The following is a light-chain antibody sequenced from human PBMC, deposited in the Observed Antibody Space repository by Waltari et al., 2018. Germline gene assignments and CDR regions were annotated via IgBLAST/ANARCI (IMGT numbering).Light chain of an antibody. J-gene: IGLJ2*01. Sequence: QSVSTQPPSASGPPGQRVTISSSGSRSPIGKNTVNWYQQPPGPAPKLVIYFNAPRPSGVPDRFSGSKSGTSASLAISGLQSEDEADFHCAVWDDSLNGLIFGGGTKLTVL. CDR3: AVWDDSLNGLI. CDR1: RSPIGKNT. V-gene: IGLV1-44*01. CDR2: FNA.